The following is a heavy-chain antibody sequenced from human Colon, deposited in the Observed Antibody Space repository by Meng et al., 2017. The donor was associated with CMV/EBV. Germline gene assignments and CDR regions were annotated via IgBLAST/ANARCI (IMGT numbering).Heavy chain of an antibody. CDR2: VYYSGRT. J-gene: IGHJ4*02. Sequence: GSLRLSCTVSGGSISDYYWSWIRQSPGKGLERIGYVYYSGRTDYNPSLEGRATISLDMSKKQISLKLSSVTAADTAVYYCARGAWNDPSSQFGDWGQGTLVTVSS. CDR1: GGSISDYY. CDR3: ARGAWNDPSSQFGD. V-gene: IGHV4-59*01. D-gene: IGHD1-1*01.